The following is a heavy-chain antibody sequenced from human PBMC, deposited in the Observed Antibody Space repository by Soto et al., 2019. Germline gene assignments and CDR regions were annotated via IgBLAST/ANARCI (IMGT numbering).Heavy chain of an antibody. J-gene: IGHJ4*02. CDR2: IIPIFGTA. V-gene: IGHV1-69*13. CDR1: GGTFSSYA. Sequence: SVKVSCKASGGTFSSYAISWVRQAPGQGLEWMGGIIPIFGTANYAQKFQGRVTITADESTSTAYMELSSLRSEDTAVYYCARGGSIAALETDYWGQGTQVTVSS. D-gene: IGHD6-6*01. CDR3: ARGGSIAALETDY.